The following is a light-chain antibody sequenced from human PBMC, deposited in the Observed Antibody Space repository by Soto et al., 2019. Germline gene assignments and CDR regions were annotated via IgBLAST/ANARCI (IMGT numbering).Light chain of an antibody. CDR3: QQLNSYPLT. Sequence: DIQLTQSPSFLSASVGDRVTITCRASQGISSFLAWYQQKPGKAPNLLIYAASTLQSGVPSRFSGSGSGTEFTLTIISLQPEDFATYYCQQLNSYPLTFGGGTKVDIK. CDR1: QGISSF. CDR2: AAS. V-gene: IGKV1-9*01. J-gene: IGKJ4*02.